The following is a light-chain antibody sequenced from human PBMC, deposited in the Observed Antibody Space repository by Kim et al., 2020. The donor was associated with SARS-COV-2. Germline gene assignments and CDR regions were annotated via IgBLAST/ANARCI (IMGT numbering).Light chain of an antibody. J-gene: IGKJ2*01. CDR2: MTS. CDR3: MQGLQIPRT. CDR1: ESVLHRNGLNY. V-gene: IGKV2-28*01. Sequence: EIVMTQSPVSLAVTPGESASISCRSSESVLHRNGLNYLDWYLQRPGQSPHLLIYMTSRRASGVPDRFTGRGSDTVFTLEIITVEAEDVGVYYCMQGLQIPRTFGQGTKLEI.